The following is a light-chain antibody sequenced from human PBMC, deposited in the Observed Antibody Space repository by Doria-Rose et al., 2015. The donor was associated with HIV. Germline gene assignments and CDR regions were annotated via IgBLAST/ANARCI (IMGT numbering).Light chain of an antibody. CDR3: QQYKSYNIT. CDR1: QDINTY. V-gene: IGKV1-16*02. Sequence: TQSPSSLSASVGDRVTITCRASQDINTYLAWFQQKPGNAPKSLIYAASSLQSGVPSKFRGSGSETDFTLTITSLKPEDFATDDCQQYKSYNITGGQGTRRESK. CDR2: AAS. J-gene: IGKJ5*01.